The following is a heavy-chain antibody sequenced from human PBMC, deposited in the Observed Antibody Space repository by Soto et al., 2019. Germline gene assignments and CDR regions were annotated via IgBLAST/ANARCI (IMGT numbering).Heavy chain of an antibody. CDR1: GFTFSSYA. V-gene: IGHV3-64D*08. CDR3: VNIPSSIAVPDAFDI. J-gene: IGHJ3*02. D-gene: IGHD6-19*01. Sequence: QSGGSLRLSCSAPGFTFSSYAMHWVRQAPGKGLEYVSAISSNGGSTYYADSVKGRFTISRDNSKNTLYLQMSSLRAEDTAVYYCVNIPSSIAVPDAFDIWGQGTMVTVSS. CDR2: ISSNGGST.